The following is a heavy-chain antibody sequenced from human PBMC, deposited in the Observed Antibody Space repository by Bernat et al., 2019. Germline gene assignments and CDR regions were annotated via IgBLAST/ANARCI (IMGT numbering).Heavy chain of an antibody. J-gene: IGHJ4*02. Sequence: QLQLQESGPGLVKPSETLSLTCTVSGGSISSSSYYWGWIRQPPGKGLEWIGSIYYSGSTYYNASLKSRVTISVDTSKNQFSLKLSSVPAADTAVYDCARQHSSSWYSPFEYWGQGTLVTVSS. CDR1: GGSISSSSYY. V-gene: IGHV4-39*01. CDR3: ARQHSSSWYSPFEY. D-gene: IGHD6-13*01. CDR2: IYYSGST.